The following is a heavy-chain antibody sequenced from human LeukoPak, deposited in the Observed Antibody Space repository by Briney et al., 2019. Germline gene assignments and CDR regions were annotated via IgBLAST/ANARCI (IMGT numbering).Heavy chain of an antibody. V-gene: IGHV3-74*01. Sequence: GGSLRLSCAASGFTFSTYWMRCVRQAPGKRLVWVARLNSDGTTTVYADFVKGRFTISRDNVKNIMYLQLSSLRAEDTAVYYCARQVIPDNSLDIWGPGTMVTVSS. D-gene: IGHD2-2*01. CDR1: GFTFSTYW. CDR2: LNSDGTTT. J-gene: IGHJ3*02. CDR3: ARQVIPDNSLDI.